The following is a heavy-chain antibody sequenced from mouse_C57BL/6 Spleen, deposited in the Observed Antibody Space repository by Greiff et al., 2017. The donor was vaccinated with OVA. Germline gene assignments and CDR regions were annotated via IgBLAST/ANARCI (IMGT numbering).Heavy chain of an antibody. CDR3: AREAVYYGNPAWFAY. Sequence: VQLVESGAELARPGASVKMSCKASGYTFTSYTMHWVKQRPGQGLEWIGYINPSSGYTKYNQKFKDKATLTADKSSSTAYMQLSSLTSEDSAVYYCAREAVYYGNPAWFAYWGQGTLVTVSA. J-gene: IGHJ3*01. CDR2: INPSSGYT. D-gene: IGHD2-1*01. CDR1: GYTFTSYT. V-gene: IGHV1-4*01.